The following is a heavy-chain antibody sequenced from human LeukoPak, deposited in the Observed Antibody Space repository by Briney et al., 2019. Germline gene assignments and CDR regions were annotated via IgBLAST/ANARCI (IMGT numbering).Heavy chain of an antibody. Sequence: PSETLSLTCTVSGGSISSYYWSWIRQPPGKGLEWIGYIYYSGSTNYNPSLKSRVTISVDTSKNQFSLKLSSVTAADTAVYYCATSIAVAGTSNWFDPWGRGTLVTVSS. CDR2: IYYSGST. CDR1: GGSISSYY. D-gene: IGHD6-19*01. J-gene: IGHJ5*02. V-gene: IGHV4-59*08. CDR3: ATSIAVAGTSNWFDP.